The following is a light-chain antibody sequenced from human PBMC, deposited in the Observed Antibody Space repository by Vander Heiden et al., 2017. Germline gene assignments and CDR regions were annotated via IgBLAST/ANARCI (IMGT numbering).Light chain of an antibody. CDR1: QSVSSY. Sequence: EIVLTQSPATLSLSPGERATLSCRASQSVSSYLAWYQQKPGQAPRLLIYDASNRATGIPARFSASGSGTDFTLTISSLEPEDFAVYSCQQRSSWPQTFGGGTKVEIK. J-gene: IGKJ4*01. CDR2: DAS. CDR3: QQRSSWPQT. V-gene: IGKV3-11*01.